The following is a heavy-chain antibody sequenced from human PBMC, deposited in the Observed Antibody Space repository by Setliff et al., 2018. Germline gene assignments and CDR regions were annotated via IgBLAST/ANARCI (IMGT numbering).Heavy chain of an antibody. CDR3: ASGLNWLSSTEFDY. CDR2: IYYSGST. J-gene: IGHJ4*02. D-gene: IGHD1-20*01. V-gene: IGHV4-39*07. CDR1: GGTISSSSYY. Sequence: PSETLSLTCTVAGGTISSSSYYWGSLRQPPGKGLEWIGSIYYSGSTYYNPSLKCRVTISLDTSKNQFSLKLTSVTAADTAVYYCASGLNWLSSTEFDYWGQGTLVTVSS.